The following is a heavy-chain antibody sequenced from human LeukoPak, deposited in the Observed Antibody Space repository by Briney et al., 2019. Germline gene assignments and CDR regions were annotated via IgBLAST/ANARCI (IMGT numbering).Heavy chain of an antibody. CDR2: IYHSGST. J-gene: IGHJ5*02. Sequence: PSETLSLTRAVSGYSISSGYYWGWIRQPPGKGLEWIGSIYHSGSTYYNPSLKSRVTISEDTSKNQFSLKLSSVTAADTAVYYCARGRSGAVTMVRGVIPKAWFDPWGQGTLVTVSS. D-gene: IGHD3-10*01. CDR1: GYSISSGYY. CDR3: ARGRSGAVTMVRGVIPKAWFDP. V-gene: IGHV4-38-2*01.